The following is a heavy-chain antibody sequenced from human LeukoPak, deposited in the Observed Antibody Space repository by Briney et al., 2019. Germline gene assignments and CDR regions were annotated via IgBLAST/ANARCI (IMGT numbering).Heavy chain of an antibody. D-gene: IGHD1-26*01. CDR1: GGSISSGDYY. V-gene: IGHV4-30-4*02. CDR2: IYYSGST. J-gene: IGHJ4*02. Sequence: SETLSLTCTVSGGSISSGDYYWSWIRQPPGKGLEWIGYIYYSGSTYYNPSLKSRVTISVDTSKNQFSLKLSSVTAADTAVYYCARGAGGDMYSGSHRPIDYWGQGTLVTVSS. CDR3: ARGAGGDMYSGSHRPIDY.